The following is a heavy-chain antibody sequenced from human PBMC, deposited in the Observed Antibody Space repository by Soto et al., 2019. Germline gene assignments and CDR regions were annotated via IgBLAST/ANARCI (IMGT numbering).Heavy chain of an antibody. CDR3: ARRDNRGGYYYYGMDV. CDR1: GGTFSSYA. Sequence: QVQLVQSGAEVKKPGSSVKVSCKASGGTFSSYAISWVRQAPGQGLEWMGGIIPIFGTANYAQKFQGRVTITADESTSTASMELSSLRSEDTAVYYCARRDNRGGYYYYGMDVWGQGTTVTVSS. J-gene: IGHJ6*02. CDR2: IIPIFGTA. D-gene: IGHD3-10*01. V-gene: IGHV1-69*12.